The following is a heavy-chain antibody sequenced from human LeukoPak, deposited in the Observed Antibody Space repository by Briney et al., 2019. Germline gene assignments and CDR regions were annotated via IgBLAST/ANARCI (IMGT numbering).Heavy chain of an antibody. CDR2: IYYSGST. J-gene: IGHJ4*02. Sequence: SETLSLTCTVSGGSISSYYWSWIRQPPGKGLEWIGYIYYSGSTNYNPSLKSRVTLSVDTSKNQFSLKLSSVTAADTAVYYCARHLGKRYWFDYWGQGTLVTVSS. D-gene: IGHD2-8*02. CDR1: GGSISSYY. CDR3: ARHLGKRYWFDY. V-gene: IGHV4-59*08.